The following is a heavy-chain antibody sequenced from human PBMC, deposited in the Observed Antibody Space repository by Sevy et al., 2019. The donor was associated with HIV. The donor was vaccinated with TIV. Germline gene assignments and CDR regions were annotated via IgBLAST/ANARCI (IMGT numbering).Heavy chain of an antibody. J-gene: IGHJ4*02. V-gene: IGHV1-2*02. CDR3: ARGATGIAAAGTVV. CDR1: GYTFTGYY. D-gene: IGHD6-13*01. Sequence: ASVKVSCKASGYTFTGYYMHWVRQAPGQGLEWMGWINPNSGGTNYAQKFQGGVTMTRDTSISTAYMELSRLRSDDTAVYYCARGATGIAAAGTVVWGQGTLVTVSS. CDR2: INPNSGGT.